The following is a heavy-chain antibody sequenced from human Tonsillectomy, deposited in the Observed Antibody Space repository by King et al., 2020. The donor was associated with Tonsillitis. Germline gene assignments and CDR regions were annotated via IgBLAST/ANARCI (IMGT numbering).Heavy chain of an antibody. V-gene: IGHV4-39*01. CDR2: MYSSGTI. Sequence: QLQESGPGVVKPSETLSLTCIVSGASISSGDHFWAWIRQPPGKGLEWIGYMYSSGTIFYNPSLKSRITISGGTSENRFSLKLSSVTAADTAVYFCAGYVSGTFDYWGQGALVTVSS. CDR3: AGYVSGTFDY. CDR1: GASISSGDHF. J-gene: IGHJ4*02. D-gene: IGHD1-26*01.